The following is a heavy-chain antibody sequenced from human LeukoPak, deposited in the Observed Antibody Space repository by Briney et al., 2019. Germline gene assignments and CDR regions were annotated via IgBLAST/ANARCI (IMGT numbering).Heavy chain of an antibody. CDR2: INPDSGGT. CDR3: AKDYRIWTDPANWFDP. J-gene: IGHJ5*02. CDR1: GYTFTGYF. D-gene: IGHD3/OR15-3a*01. Sequence: ASVKVSCKASGYTFTGYFMHWVRQAPGQGLEWVGRINPDSGGTNYAQKFQGRVSMTRDTSINTAYMELSRLTSDDTAIYYCAKDYRIWTDPANWFDPGGQGTLVTVSS. V-gene: IGHV1-2*06.